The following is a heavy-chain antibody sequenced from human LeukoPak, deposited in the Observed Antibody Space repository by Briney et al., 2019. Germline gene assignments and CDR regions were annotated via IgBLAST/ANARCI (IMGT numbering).Heavy chain of an antibody. Sequence: GGSLRLSCAASGFTVSSNYMSWVRQAPGKGLEWVSVIYSGGSTYYADSVKGRFTISRDNSKNTLYLQMNSLRAEDTAVYYCARGRIKSRVIVVVPAAMVLSGTDVWGQGTTVTVSS. D-gene: IGHD2-2*01. CDR2: IYSGGST. J-gene: IGHJ6*02. CDR3: ARGRIKSRVIVVVPAAMVLSGTDV. CDR1: GFTVSSNY. V-gene: IGHV3-53*01.